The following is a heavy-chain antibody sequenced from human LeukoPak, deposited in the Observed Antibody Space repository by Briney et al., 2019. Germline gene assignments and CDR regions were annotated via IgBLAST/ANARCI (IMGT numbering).Heavy chain of an antibody. Sequence: PGGSLRLSCAASGFTFSSYEMNWVRQAPGKGLEWVSYISSSGSTIYYADSVKGRFTISRDNAKHSLYLKMNNLRAEDTAVYYCARDVRRWLQFDYWGQGTLVTVSS. V-gene: IGHV3-48*03. CDR3: ARDVRRWLQFDY. CDR1: GFTFSSYE. CDR2: ISSSGSTI. J-gene: IGHJ4*02. D-gene: IGHD5-24*01.